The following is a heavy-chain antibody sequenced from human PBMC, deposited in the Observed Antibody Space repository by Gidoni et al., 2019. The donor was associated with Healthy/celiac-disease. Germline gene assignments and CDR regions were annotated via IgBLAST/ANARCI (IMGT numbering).Heavy chain of an antibody. CDR2: ISSSSSYI. CDR1: GFTFSSYS. Sequence: EVQLVESGGGLVKPGGSLRLSCAASGFTFSSYSMNWVRQAPGKGLEWVSSISSSSSYIYYAVSVKGRFTISRDNAKNSLYLQMNSLRAEDTAVYYCARDGGSWLRYFDYWGQGTLVTVSS. J-gene: IGHJ4*02. CDR3: ARDGGSWLRYFDY. V-gene: IGHV3-21*01. D-gene: IGHD2-15*01.